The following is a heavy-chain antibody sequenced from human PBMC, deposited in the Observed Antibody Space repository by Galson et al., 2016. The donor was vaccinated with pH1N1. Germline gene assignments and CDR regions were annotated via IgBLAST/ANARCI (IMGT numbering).Heavy chain of an antibody. J-gene: IGHJ4*02. CDR2: FDPEDDET. V-gene: IGHV1-24*01. CDR1: GYSLTELS. Sequence: SVKVSCKVSGYSLTELSMHWVRQAPGQGLEWMGGFDPEDDETIYAQKFQGRVTMTEDTSTDTAYMELSSLRSEDTAVYYCARGAYVDYVGFFDYLGQGPLVTVSS. D-gene: IGHD4-17*01. CDR3: ARGAYVDYVGFFDY.